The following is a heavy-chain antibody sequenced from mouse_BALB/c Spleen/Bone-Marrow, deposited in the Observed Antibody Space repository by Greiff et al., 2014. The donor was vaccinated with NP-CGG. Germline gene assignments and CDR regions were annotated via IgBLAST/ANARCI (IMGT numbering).Heavy chain of an antibody. D-gene: IGHD2-2*01. J-gene: IGHJ4*01. CDR1: GFTFSSYT. Sequence: EVKLVESGGGLAQPGGSLKLSCAASGFTFSSYTMSWVRQTPEKRLEWVTYISNGGVSTYYADAVKGRFTISRDNAKNTLYLQMSSLKSEDTAMYYCTRDGYDVGGAMDYWGQGTSVTVSS. CDR3: TRDGYDVGGAMDY. CDR2: ISNGGVST. V-gene: IGHV5-12-2*01.